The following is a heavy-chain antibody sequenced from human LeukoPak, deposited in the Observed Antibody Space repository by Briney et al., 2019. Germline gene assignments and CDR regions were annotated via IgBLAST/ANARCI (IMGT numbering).Heavy chain of an antibody. CDR3: AGGFKLRYFDWFHLKTSAYSYYFDY. V-gene: IGHV4-31*03. CDR2: IYYSGST. CDR1: GGSIGSGGYY. Sequence: SETLSLTCTVSGGSIGSGGYYWSWIRQHPGKGLEWIGYIYYSGSTYYNPSLKSRVAISVDTSKNQFSLKLSSVTAADTAVYYCAGGFKLRYFDWFHLKTSAYSYYFDYWGQGTLVTVSS. D-gene: IGHD3-9*01. J-gene: IGHJ4*02.